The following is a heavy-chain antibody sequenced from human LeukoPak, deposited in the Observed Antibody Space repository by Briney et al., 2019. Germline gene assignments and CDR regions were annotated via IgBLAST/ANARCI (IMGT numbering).Heavy chain of an antibody. V-gene: IGHV4-39*07. CDR1: GGSISTGTYY. Sequence: SETLSLTCTVSGGSISTGTYYWGWIRQPPGKGLEWIGSIYHSGSTNYNPSLKSRVTISVDTSKNQFSLKLSSVTAADTAVYYCARGVMGIDCSGGSCQGYYFDYWGQGTLVTVSS. CDR3: ARGVMGIDCSGGSCQGYYFDY. CDR2: IYHSGST. D-gene: IGHD2-15*01. J-gene: IGHJ4*02.